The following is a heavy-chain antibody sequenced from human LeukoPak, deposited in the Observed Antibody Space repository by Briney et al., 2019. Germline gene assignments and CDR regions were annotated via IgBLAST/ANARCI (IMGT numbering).Heavy chain of an antibody. J-gene: IGHJ4*02. Sequence: SETLSLTCTVSGGSISSYYWSWIRQPPGKGLEWTWYIYYSGSTNYNPSLKSRVTISVDTSKNQFSLKLSSVTAADTAVYYCARGGTLMTMVNWGQGTLVTVSS. CDR2: IYYSGST. CDR1: GGSISSYY. CDR3: ARGGTLMTMVN. D-gene: IGHD4/OR15-4a*01. V-gene: IGHV4-59*01.